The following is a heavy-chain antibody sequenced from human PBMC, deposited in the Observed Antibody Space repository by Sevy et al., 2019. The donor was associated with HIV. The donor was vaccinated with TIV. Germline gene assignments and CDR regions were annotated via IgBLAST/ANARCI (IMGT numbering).Heavy chain of an antibody. J-gene: IGHJ4*02. CDR1: GFTFSADW. CDR3: AQEVFGRFDS. Sequence: GGSLRLSCAASGFTFSADWMNWVRQAPGKGLEWVANIKSDGSDKHYVDSVEGRFTMSRDNAKNSLYLQMNSLRVEDTAVYYCAQEVFGRFDSWGQGTLVTVSS. V-gene: IGHV3-7*01. D-gene: IGHD3-16*01. CDR2: IKSDGSDK.